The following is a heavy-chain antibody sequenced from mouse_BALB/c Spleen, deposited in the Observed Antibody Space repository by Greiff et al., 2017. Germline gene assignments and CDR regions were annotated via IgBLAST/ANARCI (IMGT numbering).Heavy chain of an antibody. CDR2: INPSNGGT. CDR1: GYTFTSYY. J-gene: IGHJ2*01. V-gene: IGHV1S81*02. D-gene: IGHD1-1*01. CDR3: TYGSSYGYFDY. Sequence: QVQLKQSGAELVKPGASVKLSCKASGYTFTSYYMYWVKQRPGQGLEWIGEINPSNGGTNFNEKFKSKATLTVDKSSSTAYMQLSSLTSEDSAVYYCTYGSSYGYFDYWGQGTTLTVSS.